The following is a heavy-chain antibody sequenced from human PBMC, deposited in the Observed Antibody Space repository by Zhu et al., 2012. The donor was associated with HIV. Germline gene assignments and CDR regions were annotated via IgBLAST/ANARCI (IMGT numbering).Heavy chain of an antibody. Sequence: QVQLQESGPGLVKPSETLSLTCTVSGGSISSSSYYWGWIRQPPGKGLEWIGSIYYSGSTYYNPSLKSRVTISVDTSKNQFSLKLSSVTAADTAVYYCARRGYDTPFDYWGQGTLVTVSS. CDR1: GGSISSSSYY. D-gene: IGHD3-9*01. CDR3: ARRGYDTPFDY. CDR2: IYYSGST. V-gene: IGHV4-39*01. J-gene: IGHJ4*02.